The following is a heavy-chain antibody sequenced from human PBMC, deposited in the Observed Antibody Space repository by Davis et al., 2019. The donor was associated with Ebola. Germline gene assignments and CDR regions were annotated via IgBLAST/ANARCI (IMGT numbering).Heavy chain of an antibody. V-gene: IGHV5-51*01. J-gene: IGHJ6*02. CDR3: AITGPYSNREGGFYYYGMDV. D-gene: IGHD6-13*01. CDR1: GYSFTSYW. Sequence: GESLKISCKGSGYSFTSYWIGWVRQMPGKGLEWMGIIYPGDSDTRYSPSFQGQVTISADKSISTAYLQWSSLKASDTAMYYCAITGPYSNREGGFYYYGMDVWGQGTTVTVSS. CDR2: IYPGDSDT.